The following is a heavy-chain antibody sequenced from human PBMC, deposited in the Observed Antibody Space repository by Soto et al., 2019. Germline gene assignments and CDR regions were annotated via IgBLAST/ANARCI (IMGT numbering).Heavy chain of an antibody. V-gene: IGHV3-30*18. D-gene: IGHD3-16*02. CDR1: GFTFSSYG. J-gene: IGHJ6*02. Sequence: GGSLRLSCAASGFTFSSYGMHWVRQAPGKGLEWVAVISYDGSNKYYADSVKGRFTISRDNSKNTLYLQMNSLRAEDTAVYYCAKGQTVRGGMDGWGQGTTVTFSS. CDR2: ISYDGSNK. CDR3: AKGQTVRGGMDG.